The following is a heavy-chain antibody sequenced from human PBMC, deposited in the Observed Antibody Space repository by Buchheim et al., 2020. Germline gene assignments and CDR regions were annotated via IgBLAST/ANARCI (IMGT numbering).Heavy chain of an antibody. CDR1: GFTFSSYA. D-gene: IGHD3-3*01. CDR2: ISGSGGSK. J-gene: IGHJ6*02. CDR3: AKDSVRYYDFWSAPYGMDV. Sequence: EVQLVESGGGLVQPGGSLRLSCAASGFTFSSYAMSWVRQAPGKGLEWVSAISGSGGSKYYADSVKGRFTISRDNSKNTLYLQMNSLRAEDTAVYYCAKDSVRYYDFWSAPYGMDVWGQGTT. V-gene: IGHV3-23*04.